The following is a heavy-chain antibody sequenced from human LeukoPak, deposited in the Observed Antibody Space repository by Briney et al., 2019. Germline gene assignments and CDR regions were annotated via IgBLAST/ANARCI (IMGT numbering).Heavy chain of an antibody. V-gene: IGHV4-4*07. CDR1: GGSMKNYY. Sequence: SETLSLTCTVSGGSMKNYYWTWNRQPPGKGLEWIGRIYSSGSTNYNPSLKSRVTMSVDTSKNQFSLKLSTVTAADTAVYYCARDWLLMDWGQGTLVTVSS. CDR3: ARDWLLMD. D-gene: IGHD3-9*01. J-gene: IGHJ4*02. CDR2: IYSSGST.